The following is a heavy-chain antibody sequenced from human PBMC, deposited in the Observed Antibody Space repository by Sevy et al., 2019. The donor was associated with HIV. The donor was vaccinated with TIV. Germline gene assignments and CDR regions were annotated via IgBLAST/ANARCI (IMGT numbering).Heavy chain of an antibody. D-gene: IGHD3-22*01. CDR3: AGAKNYYDSSGYVGPFDY. J-gene: IGHJ4*02. V-gene: IGHV1-69*13. CDR1: GGTFSSYA. CDR2: IIPIFGTA. Sequence: ASVKVSCKASGGTFSSYAISWVRQAPGQGLEWMGGIIPIFGTANYAQKFQGRVTITADESTSTAYMELSSLRSEDTDVYYCAGAKNYYDSSGYVGPFDYWGQGTLVTVSS.